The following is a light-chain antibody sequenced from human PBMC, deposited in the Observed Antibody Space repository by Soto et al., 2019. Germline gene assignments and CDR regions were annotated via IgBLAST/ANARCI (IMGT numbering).Light chain of an antibody. CDR1: QSVSSSY. CDR2: GAS. CDR3: QYYGSSPT. V-gene: IGKV3-20*01. J-gene: IGKJ1*01. Sequence: EIVLTQSPGTLSLSPGERATLSCRASQSVSSSYLAWYQQKPGQAPRLLMYGASSRATGIPDRFSGSGSGTDFTLTISRLEPEDFAVYYCQYYGSSPTFGQGTKVEIK.